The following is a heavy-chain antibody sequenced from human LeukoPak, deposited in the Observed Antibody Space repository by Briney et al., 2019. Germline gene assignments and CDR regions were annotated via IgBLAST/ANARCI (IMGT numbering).Heavy chain of an antibody. CDR3: ARVGTGTFYQLLSPYNWFDP. D-gene: IGHD2-2*01. CDR2: INHSGST. Sequence: KSSETLSLTCAVYGGSFSGYYWSWIRQPPGKGLEWIGEINHSGSTNYNPSLKSRVTISVDTSKNQFSLKLSSVTAADTAVYYCARVGTGTFYQLLSPYNWFDPWGQGILVTVSS. CDR1: GGSFSGYY. J-gene: IGHJ5*02. V-gene: IGHV4-34*01.